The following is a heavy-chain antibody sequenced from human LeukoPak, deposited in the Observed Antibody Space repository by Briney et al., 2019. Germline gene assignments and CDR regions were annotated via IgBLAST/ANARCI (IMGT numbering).Heavy chain of an antibody. V-gene: IGHV3-74*01. CDR1: GFTFSGYW. CDR3: ATHQRSIAVAGTDY. D-gene: IGHD6-19*01. J-gene: IGHJ4*02. CDR2: IKTDGTSI. Sequence: GGSLRLSCAASGFTFSGYWMHWVRQAPGKGLVWVSRIKTDGTSISYADSVKGRFTISRDNSKNTLYLQMNSLRAEDTAVYYCATHQRSIAVAGTDYWGQGTLVTVSS.